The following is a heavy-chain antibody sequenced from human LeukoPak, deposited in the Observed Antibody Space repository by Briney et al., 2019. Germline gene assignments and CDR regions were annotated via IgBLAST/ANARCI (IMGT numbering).Heavy chain of an antibody. V-gene: IGHV1-2*02. CDR3: ARQGSGSYKLDY. D-gene: IGHD3-10*01. CDR2: IDPNSGDT. Sequence: GASVKVSCKVSGYTLTELSMHWVRQAPGQGLEWMGWIDPNSGDTRFAQHFQGRVTMTTDTSISTTYMEMNSLTSDDTAVFYCARQGSGSYKLDYWGQGALVTVSS. J-gene: IGHJ4*02. CDR1: GYTLTELS.